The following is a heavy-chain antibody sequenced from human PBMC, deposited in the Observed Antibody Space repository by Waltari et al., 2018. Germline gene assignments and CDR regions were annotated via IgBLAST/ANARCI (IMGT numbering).Heavy chain of an antibody. V-gene: IGHV3-23*04. CDR2: ISGSGGST. J-gene: IGHJ6*03. CDR3: AAPYNSPSYYDYIWGSPVYYMDV. CDR1: GFTFSSYA. Sequence: EVQLVESGGGLVQPGGSLRLSCAASGFTFSSYAMSWVRPAPGEGLEWVSGISGSGGSTYYSDSVKGRFTISRDNSKNTLDLQMNHLRAEDTSVYYCAAPYNSPSYYDYIWGSPVYYMDVWGKGTTVTVSS. D-gene: IGHD3-16*01.